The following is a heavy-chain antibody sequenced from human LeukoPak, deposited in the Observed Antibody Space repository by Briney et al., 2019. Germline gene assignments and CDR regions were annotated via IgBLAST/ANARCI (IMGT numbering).Heavy chain of an antibody. J-gene: IGHJ3*02. CDR2: IWYDGSNK. D-gene: IGHD3-22*01. V-gene: IGHV3-33*01. CDR3: ARDSHKFDSSGYYPDAFDI. Sequence: GGSLRLSCAASGFTFSSYGMHWVRQAPGKGLEWVAVIWYDGSNKYYVDSVKGRFTISRDNAKKSLYLQMHSLRAEDTAVYYCARDSHKFDSSGYYPDAFDIWGQGTMVTVSS. CDR1: GFTFSSYG.